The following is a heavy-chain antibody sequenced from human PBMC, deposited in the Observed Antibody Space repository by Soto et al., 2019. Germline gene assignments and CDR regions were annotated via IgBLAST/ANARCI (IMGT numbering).Heavy chain of an antibody. J-gene: IGHJ6*02. CDR1: GYTFTGYY. Sequence: GASVKVSCKASGYTFTGYYMHWVRQAPGQGFEWMGWINPNSGGTNYAQKFQGWVTMTRDTSISTAYMELSRLRSDDTAVYYCARAKRSGYDDYYYGMDVWGQGTTVTVSS. V-gene: IGHV1-2*04. CDR2: INPNSGGT. CDR3: ARAKRSGYDDYYYGMDV. D-gene: IGHD5-12*01.